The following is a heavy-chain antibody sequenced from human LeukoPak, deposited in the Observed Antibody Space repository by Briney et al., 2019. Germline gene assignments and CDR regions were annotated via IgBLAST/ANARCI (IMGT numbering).Heavy chain of an antibody. CDR3: ARGGIVGATPPFDY. Sequence: SETLSLTCTVSGGSISSYYWSWIRQPPGKGLEWIGYIYYSGSTNYNPSLKSRVTISVDTSKNQFSLKLSSVTAADTAVYYCARGGIVGATPPFDYWGQGTLVTVSS. CDR1: GGSISSYY. D-gene: IGHD1-26*01. V-gene: IGHV4-59*08. J-gene: IGHJ4*02. CDR2: IYYSGST.